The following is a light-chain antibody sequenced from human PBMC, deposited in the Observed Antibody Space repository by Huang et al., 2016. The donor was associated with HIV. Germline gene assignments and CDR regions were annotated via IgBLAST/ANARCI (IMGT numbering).Light chain of an antibody. CDR1: QDINSR. Sequence: IQLTQSPSSLSASIGDRVTITCRASQDINSRLAWYQQKPGKAPKLLIYAASTLESGVPSRFSGSGSGADFTLTINNLQLEDFATYYCLQLNNYPGTFGPGTNVDV. CDR3: LQLNNYPGT. CDR2: AAS. J-gene: IGKJ3*01. V-gene: IGKV1-9*01.